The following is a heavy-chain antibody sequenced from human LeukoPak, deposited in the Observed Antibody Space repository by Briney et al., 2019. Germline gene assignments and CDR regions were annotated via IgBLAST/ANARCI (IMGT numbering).Heavy chain of an antibody. CDR2: INTNSGNP. CDR3: ARDDYDSSGDALDI. J-gene: IGHJ3*02. V-gene: IGHV7-4-1*02. CDR1: GYTFTSYA. D-gene: IGHD3-22*01. Sequence: ASVKVSCKASGYTFTSYAMNWVRQAPGQGLEWMGWINTNSGNPTYAQGFTGRFVFSLDTSVSTAYLQISSLKAEDTAVYYCARDDYDSSGDALDIWGQGTMVTVSS.